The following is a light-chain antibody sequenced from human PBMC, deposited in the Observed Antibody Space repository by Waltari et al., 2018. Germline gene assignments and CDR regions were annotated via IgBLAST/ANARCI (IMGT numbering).Light chain of an antibody. CDR3: QQSYSTPRT. Sequence: DIQMTHSPSSLSASVGDRVTITCRASQSISSYLNWYQQKPGKAPKILIYAASSLHSGVPSRFSGSGSGTDFTLTISSLQPEDFATYYCQQSYSTPRTFGQGTKVEIK. V-gene: IGKV1-39*01. CDR2: AAS. J-gene: IGKJ1*01. CDR1: QSISSY.